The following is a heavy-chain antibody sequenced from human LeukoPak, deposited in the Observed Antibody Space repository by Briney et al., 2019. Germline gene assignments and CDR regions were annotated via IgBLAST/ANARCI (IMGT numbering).Heavy chain of an antibody. V-gene: IGHV1-2*02. CDR1: GYTFTGYY. J-gene: IGHJ4*02. CDR3: GRGTIAVVAADLRTDQ. Sequence: ASVKVSCKASGYTFTGYYMHWVRQAPGQGLEWMGWINPNSGGTNYAQKFQGRVTMTRDTSISTAYMELSSLTFDDTAVYYCGRGTIAVVAADLRTDQWGQGTLVIVSS. D-gene: IGHD2-15*01. CDR2: INPNSGGT.